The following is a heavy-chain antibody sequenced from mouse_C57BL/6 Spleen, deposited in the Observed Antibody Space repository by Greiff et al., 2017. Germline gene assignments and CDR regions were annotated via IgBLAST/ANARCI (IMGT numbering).Heavy chain of an antibody. J-gene: IGHJ2*01. D-gene: IGHD4-1*01. CDR3: TTNGDVFYY. CDR2: FDPENGDT. V-gene: IGHV14-4*01. CDR1: GFNIKDDY. Sequence: EVQLQQSGAELVRPGASVKLSCTASGFNIKDDYMHWVKQRPEQGLEWIGWFDPENGDTEYASKFQGKATITADTSSNTAYLQLSSLTSEDTAVYYCTTNGDVFYYWGQGTTLTVSS.